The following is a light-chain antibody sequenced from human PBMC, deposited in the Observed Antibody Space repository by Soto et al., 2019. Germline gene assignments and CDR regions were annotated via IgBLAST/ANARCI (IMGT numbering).Light chain of an antibody. CDR2: EVS. Sequence: VLTQPASVSGSPGQSITISCTGTSSDVGGYNYVSWYQQHPGKAPKLMIYEVSNRPSGVSNRFSGSKSGNTASLTISGLQAEDEADYYCSSYTSSSSYVFGTGTKVTVL. J-gene: IGLJ1*01. CDR3: SSYTSSSSYV. CDR1: SSDVGGYNY. V-gene: IGLV2-14*01.